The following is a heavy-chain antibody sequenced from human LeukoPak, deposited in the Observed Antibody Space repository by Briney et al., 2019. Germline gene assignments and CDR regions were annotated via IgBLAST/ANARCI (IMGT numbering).Heavy chain of an antibody. J-gene: IGHJ4*02. V-gene: IGHV1-2*04. CDR1: GYIFTDYY. Sequence: ASVKVSCKTSGYIFTDYYIHWVRQAPGQGLEWMGWINPKTGDTNSAQKFQRWVTMTRDTAISTAYMELNRLAPDDTAVYYCARAIVVVPAASPFDYWGQGTLVTVSS. CDR2: INPKTGDT. CDR3: ARAIVVVPAASPFDY. D-gene: IGHD2-2*01.